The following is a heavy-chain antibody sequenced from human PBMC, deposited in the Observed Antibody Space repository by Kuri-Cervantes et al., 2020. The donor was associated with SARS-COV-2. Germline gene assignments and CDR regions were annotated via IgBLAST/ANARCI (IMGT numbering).Heavy chain of an antibody. J-gene: IGHJ4*02. Sequence: GGSLRLSCAASGFTFSSYAMHWVRQAPGKGLEWVAVISYDGSNKYYADSVKGRFTISRDNSKNTLYLQMNSLGAEDTAVYYCARVMMYGGFLGRPLAYWGQGTAVTVSS. CDR3: ARVMMYGGFLGRPLAY. D-gene: IGHD2-8*01. V-gene: IGHV3-30-3*01. CDR1: GFTFSSYA. CDR2: ISYDGSNK.